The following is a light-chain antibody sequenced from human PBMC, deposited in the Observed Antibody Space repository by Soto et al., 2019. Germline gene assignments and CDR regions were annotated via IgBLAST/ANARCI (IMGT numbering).Light chain of an antibody. CDR2: SND. V-gene: IGLV1-44*01. J-gene: IGLJ2*01. CDR3: AAWDDSIGSVV. CDR1: SSNIGSNS. Sequence: QSVLTQPPSVSGTPGQRVTISCSGSSSNIGSNSANWYQQVPGRAPKLVIYSNDQWPSGVPGRFSGSKSGTSASLAISGLQSEDEAEYYCAAWDDSIGSVVFGGGTKVTVL.